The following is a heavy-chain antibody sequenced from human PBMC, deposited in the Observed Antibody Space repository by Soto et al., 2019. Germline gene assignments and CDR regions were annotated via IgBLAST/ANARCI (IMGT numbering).Heavy chain of an antibody. V-gene: IGHV4-39*01. CDR1: GGSISGSTYY. CDR2: IYYSGST. D-gene: IGHD2-21*02. J-gene: IGHJ4*02. Sequence: PSETLSLTCTVSGGSISGSTYYWGWIRQPPGKGLEWIGSIYYSGSTYYNPSLKSRVTISVDTSKNQFSLKLSSVTAADTAVYYWASLAYCGTDCYAIDYWGQGSLVTVSS. CDR3: ASLAYCGTDCYAIDY.